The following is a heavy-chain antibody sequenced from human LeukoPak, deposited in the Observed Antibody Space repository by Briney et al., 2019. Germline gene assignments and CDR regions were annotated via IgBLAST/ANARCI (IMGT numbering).Heavy chain of an antibody. CDR3: AKGRSYYDSSGYPGVY. CDR1: GFTFGDYA. D-gene: IGHD3-22*01. V-gene: IGHV3-23*01. CDR2: ISGSGGST. J-gene: IGHJ4*02. Sequence: SLRLSCTASGFTFGDYAMSWVRQAPGKGLEWVSAISGSGGSTYYADSVKGRFTISRDNSKNTLYLQMNSLRAEDTAVYYCAKGRSYYDSSGYPGVYWGQGTLVTVSS.